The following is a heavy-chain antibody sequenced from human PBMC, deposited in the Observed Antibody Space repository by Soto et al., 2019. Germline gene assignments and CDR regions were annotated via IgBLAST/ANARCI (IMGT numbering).Heavy chain of an antibody. V-gene: IGHV3-48*02. D-gene: IGHD4-17*01. CDR3: ASFYRDDYGDLIDY. CDR2: ISSSSSTI. CDR1: GFTFSSYS. J-gene: IGHJ4*02. Sequence: GGSLRLSCAASGFTFSSYSMNWVRQAPGKGLEWVSYISSSSSTIYYADSVKGRFTISRDNAKNSLYLQMNSLRDEDTAVYYCASFYRDDYGDLIDYWGQGTLVTVSS.